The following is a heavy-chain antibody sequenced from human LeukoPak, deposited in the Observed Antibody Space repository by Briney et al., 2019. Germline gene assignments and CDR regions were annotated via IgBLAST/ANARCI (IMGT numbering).Heavy chain of an antibody. CDR3: AREDPMKGWEDIVATDYNWFDP. CDR1: GFTFSSYS. D-gene: IGHD5-12*01. Sequence: SGGSLRLSCAASGFTFSSYSMNWVRQAPGKGLEWVSSISSSSSYIYYADSVKGRFTISRDNAKNSLYLQMNSLRAEDTAVYYCAREDPMKGWEDIVATDYNWFDPWGQGTLVTVSS. V-gene: IGHV3-21*01. J-gene: IGHJ5*02. CDR2: ISSSSSYI.